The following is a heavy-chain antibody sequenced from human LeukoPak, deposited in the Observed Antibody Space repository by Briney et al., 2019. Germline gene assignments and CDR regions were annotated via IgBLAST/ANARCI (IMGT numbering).Heavy chain of an antibody. V-gene: IGHV3-30*04. CDR1: GFTFSLYA. D-gene: IGHD1-26*01. Sequence: GGSLRLSCAASGFTFSLYAMNWVRQAPGKGLEWVAVISYDGSNKYYADSVKGRFTISRDNSKNTLYLQMNSLRAEDTAVYYCARDASGSYYPGYYFDYWGQGTLVTVSS. J-gene: IGHJ4*02. CDR2: ISYDGSNK. CDR3: ARDASGSYYPGYYFDY.